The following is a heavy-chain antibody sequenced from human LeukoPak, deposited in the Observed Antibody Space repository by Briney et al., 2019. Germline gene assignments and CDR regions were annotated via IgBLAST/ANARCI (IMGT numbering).Heavy chain of an antibody. CDR1: GFTFSSYA. CDR3: ARGLIKVGRGVLDY. CDR2: ISYDGSNK. V-gene: IGHV3-30-3*01. J-gene: IGHJ4*02. Sequence: GGSLRLSCAASGFTFSSYAMHWVRQAPGKGLEWVAVISYDGSNKYYADSVKGRFTISRDNSKNTLYLQMNSLRAEDTAVYYCARGLIKVGRGVLDYWGQGTLVTVSS. D-gene: IGHD3-10*01.